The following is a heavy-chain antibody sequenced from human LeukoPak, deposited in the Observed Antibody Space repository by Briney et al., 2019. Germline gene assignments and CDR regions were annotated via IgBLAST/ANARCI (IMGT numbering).Heavy chain of an antibody. V-gene: IGHV1-69*01. CDR2: IIPIFGTA. Sequence: SVKVSCKASGGTVSSYAISWVRQAPGQGLEWMGGIIPIFGTANYAQKFQGRVTITADESTSTAYMELSSLRSEDTAVYYCARDWSYSSGWRENNDAFDIWGQGTMVTVSS. CDR1: GGTVSSYA. J-gene: IGHJ3*02. D-gene: IGHD6-19*01. CDR3: ARDWSYSSGWRENNDAFDI.